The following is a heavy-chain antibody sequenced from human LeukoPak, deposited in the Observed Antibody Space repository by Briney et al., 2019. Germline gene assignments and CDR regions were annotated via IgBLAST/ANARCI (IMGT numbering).Heavy chain of an antibody. D-gene: IGHD3-3*01. V-gene: IGHV3-48*04. CDR2: ISSSGSTI. CDR3: AREDFWSGYAEDYYYYGMDV. J-gene: IGHJ6*02. Sequence: GGSLRLSCAASGFTFSSYWMSWVRQAPGKGLEWVSYISSSGSTIYFADSVKGRFTISRDNAKNSLYLQMNSLRAEDTAVYYCAREDFWSGYAEDYYYYGMDVWGQGTTVTVSS. CDR1: GFTFSSYW.